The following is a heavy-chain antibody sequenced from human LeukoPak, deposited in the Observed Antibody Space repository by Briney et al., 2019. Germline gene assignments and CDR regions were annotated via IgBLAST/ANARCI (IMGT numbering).Heavy chain of an antibody. Sequence: ASVKVSFSASGYTFTIYYMHWVRQAPGQGLEWMGIINPSGGSTSYAQKFQGRVTMTRDTSTSTVYMELSSLRSEDTAVYYCARGGYSSGWYAYYYYYGMDVWGQGTTVTVS. CDR2: INPSGGST. V-gene: IGHV1-46*01. CDR1: GYTFTIYY. J-gene: IGHJ6*02. D-gene: IGHD6-19*01. CDR3: ARGGYSSGWYAYYYYYGMDV.